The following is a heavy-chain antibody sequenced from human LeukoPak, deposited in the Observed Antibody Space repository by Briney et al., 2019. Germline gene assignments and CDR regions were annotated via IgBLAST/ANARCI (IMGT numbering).Heavy chain of an antibody. CDR2: MNPNSGNT. V-gene: IGHV1-8*01. CDR1: GYTFTSYD. D-gene: IGHD3-10*01. CDR3: ARDLDGSGVTDY. J-gene: IGHJ4*02. Sequence: ASVKVSCKASGYTFTSYDINWVRQATGQGLEWMGWMNPNSGNTGYAQKFQGRVTMTRNTSISTAYMELSSLRSEDTAVYYCARDLDGSGVTDYWGQGTLVTVSS.